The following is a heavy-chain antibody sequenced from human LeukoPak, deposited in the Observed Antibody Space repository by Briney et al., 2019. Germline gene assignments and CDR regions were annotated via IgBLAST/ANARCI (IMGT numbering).Heavy chain of an antibody. Sequence: GESLKISCKGSGYSFTSYWIGWVRQMPGKGLEWMEIIYPGDSDTRYSPSFQGQVTISADKSISTAYLQWGSLKGSDTAMYYCACLQDDYALDYWGQGTLVTVSS. CDR3: ACLQDDYALDY. J-gene: IGHJ4*02. D-gene: IGHD4-17*01. CDR1: GYSFTSYW. CDR2: IYPGDSDT. V-gene: IGHV5-51*01.